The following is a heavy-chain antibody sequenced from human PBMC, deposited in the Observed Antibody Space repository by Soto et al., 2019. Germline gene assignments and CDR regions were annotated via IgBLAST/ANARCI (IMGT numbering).Heavy chain of an antibody. J-gene: IGHJ4*02. CDR2: IWDDGSNK. Sequence: QVQLVESGGGVVQPGRSLRLSCAASGFTFSSYGMHWVRQAPGKGLEWVAVIWDDGSNKYYADSVKGRCTISRDNSKTTRYLHMNSLRAEDTAVYYCARDGEQQLVQAYYFDYWGQGTLVTVSS. D-gene: IGHD6-13*01. CDR1: GFTFSSYG. CDR3: ARDGEQQLVQAYYFDY. V-gene: IGHV3-33*01.